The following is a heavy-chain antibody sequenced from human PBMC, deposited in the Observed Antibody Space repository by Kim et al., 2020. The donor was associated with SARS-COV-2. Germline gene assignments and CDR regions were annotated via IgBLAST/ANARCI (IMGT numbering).Heavy chain of an antibody. J-gene: IGHJ4*02. V-gene: IGHV3-30*02. D-gene: IGHD3-3*01. CDR3: AKLYTPYYDFWSVSSVFDY. Sequence: GRFTISRDNSKNTLYLQMNSLRAEDTAVYYCAKLYTPYYDFWSVSSVFDYWGQGTLVTVSS.